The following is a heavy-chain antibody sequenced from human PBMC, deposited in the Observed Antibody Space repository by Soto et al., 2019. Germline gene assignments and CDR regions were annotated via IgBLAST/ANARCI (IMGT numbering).Heavy chain of an antibody. CDR1: GGSFSGYY. D-gene: IGHD4-17*01. Sequence: PSETLSLTCAVYGGSFSGYYWSWIRQPPGKGLEWIGEINHSGSTNYNPSLKSRVAISVDTSKNQFSLKLRSVTAADTAVYYCARIYGGNSGGWGQGTLVTVSS. CDR2: INHSGST. J-gene: IGHJ4*02. V-gene: IGHV4-34*01. CDR3: ARIYGGNSGG.